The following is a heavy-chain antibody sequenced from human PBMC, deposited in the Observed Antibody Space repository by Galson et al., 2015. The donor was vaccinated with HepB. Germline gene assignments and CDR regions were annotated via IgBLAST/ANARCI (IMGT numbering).Heavy chain of an antibody. J-gene: IGHJ5*02. CDR2: INHSGST. Sequence: SEPLSLTCAVYGGSFSGYYWSWIRQPPGKWLEWIGEINHSGSTNYNPSLKGRVTISVDTSKNQFSLKLSSVTAAVTAVYYCARERWAFSGYDPFGQGTLVTVSS. CDR3: ARERWAFSGYDP. D-gene: IGHD3-22*01. CDR1: GGSFSGYY. V-gene: IGHV4-34*01.